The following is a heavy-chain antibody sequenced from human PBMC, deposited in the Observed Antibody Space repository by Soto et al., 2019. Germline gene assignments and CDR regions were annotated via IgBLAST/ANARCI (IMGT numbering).Heavy chain of an antibody. CDR2: IWYDGSNK. J-gene: IGHJ6*03. V-gene: IGHV3-33*01. CDR1: GFTFSSYG. D-gene: IGHD3-3*01. Sequence: GGSLRLSCAASGFTFSSYGMHWVRQAPGKGLEWVAVIWYDGSNKYYADSVKGRFTISRDNSKNTLYLQMNSLRAEDTAVYYCARDINDDFWSGYYREYYMDVWGKGTTVTVSS. CDR3: ARDINDDFWSGYYREYYMDV.